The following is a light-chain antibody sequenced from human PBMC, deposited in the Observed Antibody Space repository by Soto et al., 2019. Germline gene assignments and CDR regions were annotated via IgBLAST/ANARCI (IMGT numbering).Light chain of an antibody. Sequence: EVVMTQSPATLSVSPGERATLSCRASQSVGSLVAWYQQRPGQAPRLLIYGASTRATGVAARFTGSGSGTEFTLTISSLQPDDFATYYCQHYKMYSPWTFGQGTKVDIK. CDR3: QHYKMYSPWT. CDR1: QSVGSL. CDR2: GAS. J-gene: IGKJ1*01. V-gene: IGKV3-15*01.